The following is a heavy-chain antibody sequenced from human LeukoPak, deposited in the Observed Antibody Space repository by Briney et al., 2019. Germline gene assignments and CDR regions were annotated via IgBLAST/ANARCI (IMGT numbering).Heavy chain of an antibody. D-gene: IGHD3-9*01. CDR3: IKDMGFDLLKDAFHI. CDR1: GFSVDDYV. Sequence: GGSLRLSCVGSGFSVDDYVMHWVRQVPGKGLEWVSSISWDSGSQAYADSVKGRFTISRDNAKNSLFLQMNSLRPEDTAFYYCIKDMGFDLLKDAFHIWGQGTLVTVSS. CDR2: ISWDSGSQ. J-gene: IGHJ3*02. V-gene: IGHV3-9*01.